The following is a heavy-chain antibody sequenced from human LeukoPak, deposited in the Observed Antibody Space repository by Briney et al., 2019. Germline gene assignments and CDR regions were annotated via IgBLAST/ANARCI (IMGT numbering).Heavy chain of an antibody. Sequence: ASVKVSCLASGYTFTSYVISWVRPAPGQGLEWMGWISAYNGNTNYAQKLQGTITMTTDTSTSTAYMELRSLRSDDTAVYDCARALSDYGDCWGQGTLVTVSS. J-gene: IGHJ4*02. D-gene: IGHD2/OR15-2a*01. CDR2: ISAYNGNT. CDR3: ARALSDYGDC. V-gene: IGHV1-18*01. CDR1: GYTFTSYV.